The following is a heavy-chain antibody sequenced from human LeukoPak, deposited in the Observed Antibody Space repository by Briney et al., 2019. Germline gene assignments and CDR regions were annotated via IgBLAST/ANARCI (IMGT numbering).Heavy chain of an antibody. Sequence: ASVKVSCKASGYTFTDYGVSWVRQAPGQGLEWMGWISTYHVNTKYAQKFQGRVTMTRDTSISTAYMELSRLRSDDTAVFYCARDQGITATGNDAFDIWGQGTMVTVSS. CDR2: ISTYHVNT. CDR1: GYTFTDYG. D-gene: IGHD6-13*01. J-gene: IGHJ3*02. CDR3: ARDQGITATGNDAFDI. V-gene: IGHV1-18*01.